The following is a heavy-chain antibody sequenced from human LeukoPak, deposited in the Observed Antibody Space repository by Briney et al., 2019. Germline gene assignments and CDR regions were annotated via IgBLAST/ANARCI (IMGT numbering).Heavy chain of an antibody. CDR2: INPNSGGT. CDR3: ARSGGRSYYGSGSYSVFSSDYYYYGMDV. J-gene: IGHJ6*01. CDR1: GYTFTGYY. Sequence: ASVKVSCKASGYTFTGYYMHWVRQAPGQGLEWMGWINPNSGGTNYAQKFQGWATMTRDTSISTAYMELSRLRSDDTAVYYCARSGGRSYYGSGSYSVFSSDYYYYGMDVWGKGPRSPSPQ. V-gene: IGHV1-2*04. D-gene: IGHD3-10*01.